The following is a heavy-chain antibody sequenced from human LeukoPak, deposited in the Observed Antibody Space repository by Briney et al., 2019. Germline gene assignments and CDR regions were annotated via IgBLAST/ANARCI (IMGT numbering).Heavy chain of an antibody. CDR2: INHSEST. CDR1: GGSFSGYY. Sequence: PSETLSLTCAAYGGSFSGYYWSWIRQPPGKGLEWSWEINHSESTNYNPSLKSRVTISVDTSKNQFSLKLSSVTAADTAVYYCATSVPLSSSWFDYYYYYGMDVWGQGTTVTVTS. V-gene: IGHV4-34*01. CDR3: ATSVPLSSSWFDYYYYYGMDV. J-gene: IGHJ6*02. D-gene: IGHD6-13*01.